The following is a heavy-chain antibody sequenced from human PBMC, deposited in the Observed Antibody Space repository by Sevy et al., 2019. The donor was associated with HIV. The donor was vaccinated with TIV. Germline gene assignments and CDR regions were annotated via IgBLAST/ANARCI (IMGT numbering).Heavy chain of an antibody. J-gene: IGHJ4*02. V-gene: IGHV4-34*01. CDR3: ARGPPEYCSSTSCYRFDS. Sequence: SETLSLTCAVYGGSFSGYYWSWIRQPPDKGLEWIGEINHSGSTNYNPSLKSRVTISVDTSKNQISLKLSSVTAADTAVYYCARGPPEYCSSTSCYRFDSWGQGTLVTVSS. D-gene: IGHD2-2*02. CDR2: INHSGST. CDR1: GGSFSGYY.